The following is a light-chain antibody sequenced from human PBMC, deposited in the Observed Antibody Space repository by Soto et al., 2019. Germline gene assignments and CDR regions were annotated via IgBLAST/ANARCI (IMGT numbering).Light chain of an antibody. CDR1: HSISVW. CDR2: KAS. V-gene: IGKV1-5*03. Sequence: DIQMTQSPSTLSASVGDRVTITCRASHSISVWLAWYQQKAGKAPNLLIYKASRLESGVPSRFSGSGSGTESTLTISSLQPDDFATYYCQQYSSYWTFGQGTKVDIK. CDR3: QQYSSYWT. J-gene: IGKJ1*01.